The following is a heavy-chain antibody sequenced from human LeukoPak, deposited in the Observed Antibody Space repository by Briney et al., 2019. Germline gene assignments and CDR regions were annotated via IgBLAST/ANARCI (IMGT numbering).Heavy chain of an antibody. V-gene: IGHV3-30-3*01. J-gene: IGHJ4*02. CDR2: ISYDGSNK. CDR1: GFTFSSYA. Sequence: GGSLRLSCAASGFTFSSYAMHWVRQAPGKGLERVAVISYDGSNKYYADSVKGRFTISRDNSKNTLYLQMNSLRAEDTAVYYCARRPLGATIVFDYWGQGTLVTVSS. D-gene: IGHD5-12*01. CDR3: ARRPLGATIVFDY.